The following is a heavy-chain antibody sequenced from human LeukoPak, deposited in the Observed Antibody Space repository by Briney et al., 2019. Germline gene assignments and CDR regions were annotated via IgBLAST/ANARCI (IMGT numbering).Heavy chain of an antibody. Sequence: SETLSLTCAVYGGSFSGYYWSWIRQPPGKGLEWIGEINHSGSTNYNPSLKSRVTISVDTSKNQFSLKLSSVTAADTAVYYCARDARFSSSWPFDYWGQGTLVTVSS. D-gene: IGHD6-13*01. V-gene: IGHV4-34*01. J-gene: IGHJ4*02. CDR1: GGSFSGYY. CDR3: ARDARFSSSWPFDY. CDR2: INHSGST.